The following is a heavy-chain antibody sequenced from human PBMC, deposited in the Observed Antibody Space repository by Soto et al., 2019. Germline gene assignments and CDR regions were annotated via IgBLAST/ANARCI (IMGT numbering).Heavy chain of an antibody. J-gene: IGHJ4*02. CDR3: AIDPTAQELASYFDY. D-gene: IGHD6-13*01. V-gene: IGHV3-21*01. CDR1: GFTFSSYS. CDR2: ISSSSTYI. Sequence: PGGSLRLSCAASGFTFSSYSMNWVRQAPGKGLEWVTSISSSSTYIYYADSVKGRFTISRDNAKNSLYLQMNSPRAEDTAVYYCAIDPTAQELASYFDYWGQGTLVTVSS.